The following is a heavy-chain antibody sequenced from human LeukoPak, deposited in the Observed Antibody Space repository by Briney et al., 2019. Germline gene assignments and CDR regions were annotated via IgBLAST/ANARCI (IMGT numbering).Heavy chain of an antibody. V-gene: IGHV4-59*01. J-gene: IGHJ4*02. CDR3: AAYSGSYWFDY. CDR2: ISDTGGP. D-gene: IGHD1-26*01. CDR1: GGSISSYY. Sequence: SETLSLTCTVSGGSISSYYWSWVRQTPGKGLEWIAYISDTGGPNYNPSLKSRVTISLDTSRRGFSLTVSSVTAADTAVYYCAAYSGSYWFDYWGQGTLVTVSS.